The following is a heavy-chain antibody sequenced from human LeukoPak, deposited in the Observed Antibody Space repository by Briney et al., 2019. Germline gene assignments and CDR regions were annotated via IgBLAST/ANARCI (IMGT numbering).Heavy chain of an antibody. Sequence: SETLSLTCAVYGGSFSGYYWSWIRQPPGKGLEWIGEINHSGSTNYNPSLKSRVTISVDTSKNQFSLKLSSVTAADTAVYYCARVGYYDSSVPWGQGTLVTASS. D-gene: IGHD3-22*01. J-gene: IGHJ5*02. CDR1: GGSFSGYY. CDR2: INHSGST. CDR3: ARVGYYDSSVP. V-gene: IGHV4-34*01.